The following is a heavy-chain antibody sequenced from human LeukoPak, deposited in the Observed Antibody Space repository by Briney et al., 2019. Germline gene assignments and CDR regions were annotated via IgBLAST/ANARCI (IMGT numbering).Heavy chain of an antibody. CDR2: ISSSSSYT. D-gene: IGHD3-10*01. CDR3: ARVLMVRGVIFDY. CDR1: GFTFSDYY. Sequence: GGSLRLSCAASGFTFSDYYMSWIRQAPGKGLEWGSYISSSSSYTNYADSVKGQFTISRDNAKNSLYLQMNSLRAEDTAVYYCARVLMVRGVIFDYWGQGTLVTVSS. V-gene: IGHV3-11*05. J-gene: IGHJ4*02.